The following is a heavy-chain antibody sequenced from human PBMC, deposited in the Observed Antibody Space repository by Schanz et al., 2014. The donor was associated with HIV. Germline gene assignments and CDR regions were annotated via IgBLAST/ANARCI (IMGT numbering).Heavy chain of an antibody. CDR3: ARVANWDYYGMDV. J-gene: IGHJ6*02. D-gene: IGHD3-16*01. CDR1: GFTFSTKG. Sequence: QVQLVESGGGVVQPGRSLRLSCAASGFTFSTKGMHWVRQAPGKGLEWVAVISYDGSNKYYADSVKGRFTISRDNSKNTLYLQMNSLRREDTAVYYCARVANWDYYGMDVWGQGTTVTVSS. V-gene: IGHV3-30*03. CDR2: ISYDGSNK.